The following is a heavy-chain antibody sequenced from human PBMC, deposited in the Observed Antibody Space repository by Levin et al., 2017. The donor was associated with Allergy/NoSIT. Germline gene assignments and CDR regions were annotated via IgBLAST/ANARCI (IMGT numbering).Heavy chain of an antibody. CDR3: TMTDPNCYSWRPTTADN. CDR2: VSGNGGNT. Sequence: GGSLRLSCAASGFTFSTYAMSWVRQAPGKGLEWVSGVSGNGGNTYYADSVKGRFTISKDNSKNTLYLQMNSLRDEDTAVYYRTMTDPNCYSWRPTTADNWGQGTLVTVSS. V-gene: IGHV3-23*01. J-gene: IGHJ4*02. CDR1: GFTFSTYA. D-gene: IGHD2-15*01.